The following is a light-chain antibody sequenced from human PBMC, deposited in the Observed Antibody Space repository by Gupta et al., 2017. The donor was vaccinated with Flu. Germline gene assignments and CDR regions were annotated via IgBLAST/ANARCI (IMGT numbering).Light chain of an antibody. CDR2: GAS. J-gene: IGKJ1*01. Sequence: EIVLTQSPATLSVSPGERATLSCRASQSLSSNLAWYQQKPGQAPRLLLYGASTRATGIPARFSGSGSGTEFTLTINSLQSEDFAVYYCQQYNNWPSWTFGQGTKVEIK. CDR3: QQYNNWPSWT. CDR1: QSLSSN. V-gene: IGKV3-15*01.